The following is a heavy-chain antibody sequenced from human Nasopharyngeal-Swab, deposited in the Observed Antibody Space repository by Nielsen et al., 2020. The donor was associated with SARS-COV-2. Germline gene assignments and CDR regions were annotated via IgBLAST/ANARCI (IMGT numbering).Heavy chain of an antibody. V-gene: IGHV4-59*08. CDR1: GGSISSYY. D-gene: IGHD4-17*01. CDR3: ARHTVATPISHYFDY. Sequence: SETLSLTCTVSGGSISSYYWSWIRQLPGKGLEWIGYIYYSGSTNYNPSLKSRVTISVDTSKNQFSLKLSSVTAADTAVYYCARHTVATPISHYFDYWGQGTLVTVSS. J-gene: IGHJ4*02. CDR2: IYYSGST.